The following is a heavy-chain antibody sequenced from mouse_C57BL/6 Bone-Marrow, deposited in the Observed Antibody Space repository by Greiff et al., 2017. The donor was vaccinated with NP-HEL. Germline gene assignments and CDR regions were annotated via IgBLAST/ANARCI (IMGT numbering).Heavy chain of an antibody. D-gene: IGHD4-1*01. V-gene: IGHV14-4*01. J-gene: IGHJ1*03. CDR3: TTVIWDPSFDV. CDR1: GFNIKDDY. CDR2: IDPENGDT. Sequence: EVKLVESGAELVRPGASVKLSCTASGFNIKDDYMHWVKQRPEQGLEWIGWIDPENGDTEYASKFQGKATITADTSSNTAYLQLSSLTSEDTAVYYCTTVIWDPSFDVWGTGTTVTDSS.